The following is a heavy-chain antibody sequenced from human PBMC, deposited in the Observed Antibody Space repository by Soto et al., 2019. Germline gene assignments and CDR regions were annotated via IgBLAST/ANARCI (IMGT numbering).Heavy chain of an antibody. Sequence: GGSLRLSCAASGFTFSSYAMRWVRQAPGKGLEWVSAISGSGGSTYYADSVKGRFTISRDNSKHTLYLQMNSLRAEDTAVYYCARRGPGTYFAYSGQGTPVPVSS. V-gene: IGHV3-23*01. CDR1: GFTFSSYA. CDR3: ARRGPGTYFAY. D-gene: IGHD6-13*01. J-gene: IGHJ4*02. CDR2: ISGSGGST.